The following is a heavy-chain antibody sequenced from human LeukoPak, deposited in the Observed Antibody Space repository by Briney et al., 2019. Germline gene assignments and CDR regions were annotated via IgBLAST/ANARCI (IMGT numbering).Heavy chain of an antibody. J-gene: IGHJ6*02. D-gene: IGHD4-23*01. CDR3: AKAKLRTNAHYYGMDV. CDR2: ISWNSGSI. CDR1: GFTFDDYA. Sequence: GRSLRLSCAASGFTFDDYAMHWVRQAPGKGLEWVSGISWNSGSIGYADSVKGRFTISRDNAKNSLSLQMNSLRAEDTALYYCAKAKLRTNAHYYGMDVWGQGTTVTVSS. V-gene: IGHV3-9*01.